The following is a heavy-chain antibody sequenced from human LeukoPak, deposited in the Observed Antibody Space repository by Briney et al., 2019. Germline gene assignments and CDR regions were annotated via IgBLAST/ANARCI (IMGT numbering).Heavy chain of an antibody. J-gene: IGHJ4*02. V-gene: IGHV3-49*04. D-gene: IGHD3-22*01. CDR3: TRVANYYDSGETHYYFDY. CDR1: GFTFGDYA. CDR2: IRSKAYGGTT. Sequence: HPGGSLRLSCTASGFTFGDYAMSWVRQAPGKGLEWVGFIRSKAYGGTTEYAASVKGRFTISRDDSKSIAYLQMNSLKTEDTAVYYCTRVANYYDSGETHYYFDYWGQGTLVTVSS.